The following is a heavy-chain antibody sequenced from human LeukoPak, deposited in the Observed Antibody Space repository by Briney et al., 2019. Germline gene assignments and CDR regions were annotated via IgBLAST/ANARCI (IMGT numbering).Heavy chain of an antibody. V-gene: IGHV3-23*01. D-gene: IGHD3-10*02. J-gene: IGHJ4*02. CDR3: ARGWTYVNY. Sequence: GSLRLSCAASGFTFSSYAMSWVRQAPGKGLEWVSSISGYGGTTYYADSVKGRFTISRDNSKNTLYLQMNSLTAEDTAVYYCARGWTYVNYWGQGTLVTVSS. CDR1: GFTFSSYA. CDR2: ISGYGGTT.